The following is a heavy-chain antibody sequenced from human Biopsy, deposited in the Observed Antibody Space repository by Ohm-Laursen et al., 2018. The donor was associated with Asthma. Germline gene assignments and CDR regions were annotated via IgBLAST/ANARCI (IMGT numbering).Heavy chain of an antibody. Sequence: SLRLSCAASGFAVSSYGMHWVRQAPGKGLEWVAVISYDGSNKYYADSVKGRFTISRDNSKNTLDLQMNSLREEDTAVYYCVRDGTDDAFDIWGQGTVVSVSS. V-gene: IGHV3-30*03. CDR1: GFAVSSYG. D-gene: IGHD1-1*01. CDR2: ISYDGSNK. J-gene: IGHJ3*02. CDR3: VRDGTDDAFDI.